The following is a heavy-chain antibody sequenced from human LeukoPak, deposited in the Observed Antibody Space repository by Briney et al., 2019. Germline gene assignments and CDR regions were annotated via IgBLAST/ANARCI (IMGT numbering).Heavy chain of an antibody. Sequence: GGSLRLSCAASGFTFTNYAMSWVRQAPGKGLEWVSGMSGRGVSTYYADSVKGRFTISSDNSKNTLYLQMNSLRAEDAAVYFCAKNSGYSWQYFFDYWGQGTLVTVSS. CDR2: MSGRGVST. J-gene: IGHJ4*02. CDR3: AKNSGYSWQYFFDY. D-gene: IGHD6-25*01. CDR1: GFTFTNYA. V-gene: IGHV3-23*01.